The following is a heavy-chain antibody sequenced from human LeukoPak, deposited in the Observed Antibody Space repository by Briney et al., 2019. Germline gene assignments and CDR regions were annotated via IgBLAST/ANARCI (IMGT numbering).Heavy chain of an antibody. D-gene: IGHD5/OR15-5a*01. CDR2: ISYDGSNN. Sequence: GGSLRFSCAASGFTFSSYTMHWVRQAPGKGLEWVAVISYDGSNNYYADSVKGRFTISRDNSKNTLYLQMNSLRPEDTAVYYCARDVYDQFRSGYYYYYGMDVWGQGTTVTVSS. J-gene: IGHJ6*02. CDR1: GFTFSSYT. V-gene: IGHV3-30*04. CDR3: ARDVYDQFRSGYYYYYGMDV.